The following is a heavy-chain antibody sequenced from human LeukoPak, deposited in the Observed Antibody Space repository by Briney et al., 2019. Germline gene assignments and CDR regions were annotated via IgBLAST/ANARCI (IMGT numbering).Heavy chain of an antibody. V-gene: IGHV3-9*01. J-gene: IGHJ4*02. D-gene: IGHD3-16*02. CDR1: GFTFDDYA. Sequence: PGRSLRLSCAASGFTFDDYAMHWVRQAPGKGLEWVSGISWNSGSIGYADSVKGRFTISRDNAKNSLYLQMNSLRDEDTAVYYCASRRGGYDYVWGSYLFDYWGQGTLVTVSS. CDR2: ISWNSGSI. CDR3: ASRRGGYDYVWGSYLFDY.